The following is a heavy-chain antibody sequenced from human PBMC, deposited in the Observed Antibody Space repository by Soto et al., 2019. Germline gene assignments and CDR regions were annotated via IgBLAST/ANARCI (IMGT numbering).Heavy chain of an antibody. D-gene: IGHD6-19*01. V-gene: IGHV1-46*03. CDR3: ARSFQSYEAGIAVAGSAGY. CDR1: GYTFTSYY. CDR2: INPSGGST. Sequence: GASVKVSCKASGYTFTSYYMHWVRQAPGQGLEWMGIINPSGGSTSYAQKFQGRVTMTRDTSTSTVYMELSSLRSEDTAVYYCARSFQSYEAGIAVAGSAGYWGQGTLVTVSS. J-gene: IGHJ4*02.